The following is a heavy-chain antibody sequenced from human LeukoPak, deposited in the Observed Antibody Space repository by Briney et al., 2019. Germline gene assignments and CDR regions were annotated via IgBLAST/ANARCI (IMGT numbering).Heavy chain of an antibody. CDR1: GFTFSRYT. Sequence: GGSLRLSCATSGFTFSRYTMNWVRQAPGKGLEWVSYISSSGSTKYYADSVKGRFTISRDNAKKSLYLQMNSLRAEDTAMYYCARETRGESDYWGHGTLVTVSS. CDR2: ISSSGSTK. V-gene: IGHV3-48*04. D-gene: IGHD3-10*01. CDR3: ARETRGESDY. J-gene: IGHJ4*01.